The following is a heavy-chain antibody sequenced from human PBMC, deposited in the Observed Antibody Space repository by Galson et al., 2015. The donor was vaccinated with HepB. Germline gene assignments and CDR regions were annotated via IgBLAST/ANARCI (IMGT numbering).Heavy chain of an antibody. CDR2: IWYDGSNK. D-gene: IGHD3-10*01. Sequence: SLRLSCAASGFTFSSYGMHWVRQAPGKGLEWVAVIWYDGSNKYYADSVKGRFTISRDNSKNTLYLQMNSLRAEDTAVYYCARGRMVRGLSLRYDAVDIWGQGTKVTGSS. CDR3: ARGRMVRGLSLRYDAVDI. J-gene: IGHJ3*02. V-gene: IGHV3-33*08. CDR1: GFTFSSYG.